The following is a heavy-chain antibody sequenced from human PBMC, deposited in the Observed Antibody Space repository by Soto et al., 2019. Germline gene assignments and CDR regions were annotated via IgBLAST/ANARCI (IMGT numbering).Heavy chain of an antibody. CDR1: GFTFSGYY. CDR2: ISSSGTTE. CDR3: ARDRGAVVGQYFDY. V-gene: IGHV3-11*01. D-gene: IGHD6-19*01. J-gene: IGHJ4*02. Sequence: QVQLVESGGGLVKPGGSLRLSCAASGFTFSGYYMSWIRQAPGKGLEWISYISSSGTTENYADSVKGRFTVSRDNAKNALYLQVNSPRAEDTAVYYCARDRGAVVGQYFDYWGQGTLVTVSS.